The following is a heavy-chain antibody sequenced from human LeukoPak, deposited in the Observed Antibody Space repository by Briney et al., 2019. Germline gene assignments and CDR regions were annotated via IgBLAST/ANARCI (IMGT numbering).Heavy chain of an antibody. J-gene: IGHJ4*02. CDR2: IYSGDST. CDR3: ARDRYYAFDY. V-gene: IGHV3-66*01. D-gene: IGHD3-10*01. CDR1: GFTVSSTY. Sequence: GGSLRLSCAASGFTVSSTYMGWVRQAPGKGLEWVSIIYSGDSTYYADSVKGRFTISRDNSKNTLYLQMNSLRAEDTAVYYCARDRYYAFDYWGQGTLVTVSS.